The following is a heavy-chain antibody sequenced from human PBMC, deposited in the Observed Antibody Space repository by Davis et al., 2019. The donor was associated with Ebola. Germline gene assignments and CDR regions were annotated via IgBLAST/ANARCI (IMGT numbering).Heavy chain of an antibody. CDR1: GGSINTFY. V-gene: IGHV4-59*08. CDR3: ARQGGHDYGDSFDYWGDKPFDY. CDR2: IYYSGST. J-gene: IGHJ4*02. Sequence: MPSETLSLTCTVSGGSINTFYWNWIRQPPGKGLEWIGYIYYSGSTNYNPSLKSRVTISVDTSKNQFSLKLSSVTAADTAVYYCARQGGHDYGDSFDYWGDKPFDYWGQGTLVTVSS. D-gene: IGHD4-17*01.